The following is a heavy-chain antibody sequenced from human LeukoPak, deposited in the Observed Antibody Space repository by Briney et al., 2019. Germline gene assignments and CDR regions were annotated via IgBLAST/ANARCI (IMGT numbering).Heavy chain of an antibody. D-gene: IGHD5-12*01. J-gene: IGHJ3*01. CDR1: GYTFSGYY. CDR3: ARDLQLYSGGWYGASDF. CDR2: INPNNGET. V-gene: IGHV1-2*02. Sequence: ASVKVSCKASGYTFSGYYMHWVRQAPGQGLEWMGWINPNNGETKYAQKFQGRVTMTRDTPIRTAYMELSRLISDDTAVYYCARDLQLYSGGWYGASDFWGQGTMVTVSS.